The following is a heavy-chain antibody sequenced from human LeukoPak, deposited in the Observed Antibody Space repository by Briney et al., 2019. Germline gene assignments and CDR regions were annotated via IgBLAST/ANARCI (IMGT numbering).Heavy chain of an antibody. Sequence: SETLSLTCTDSGGSISSGSYYWSWIRQPAGKGLEWIGRIYTSGSTNYNPSLKSRVTISVDTSKNQFSLKLSSVTAADTAVYYCAREYYYDSSGLLGWGQGTLVAVSS. CDR1: GGSISSGSYY. V-gene: IGHV4-61*02. J-gene: IGHJ4*02. CDR3: AREYYYDSSGLLG. CDR2: IYTSGST. D-gene: IGHD3-22*01.